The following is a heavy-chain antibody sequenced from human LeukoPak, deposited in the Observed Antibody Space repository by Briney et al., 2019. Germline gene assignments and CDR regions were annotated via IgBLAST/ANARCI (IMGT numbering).Heavy chain of an antibody. D-gene: IGHD3-3*01. CDR3: AKDDRFLESYNYYYYMDV. CDR1: GITVSSYG. CDR2: IRYDGSNK. V-gene: IGHV3-30*02. J-gene: IGHJ6*03. Sequence: GGSLRLSCAASGITVSSYGMHWVRQAPGKGLEWVAFIRYDGSNKYYTDSVKGRFTISRDNSKNTLYLQMNSLRAEDTAVYYCAKDDRFLESYNYYYYMDVWGKGTTVTVSS.